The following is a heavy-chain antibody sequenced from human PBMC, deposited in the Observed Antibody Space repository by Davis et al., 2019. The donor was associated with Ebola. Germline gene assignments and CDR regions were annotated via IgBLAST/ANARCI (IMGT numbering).Heavy chain of an antibody. D-gene: IGHD6-6*01. J-gene: IGHJ4*02. CDR1: GLTFTNYA. CDR2: LDGGNGDT. Sequence: GESLKISCVASGLTFTNYAMSWVRQAPGKGPEWVSSLDGGNGDTYYTESVRGRFTVSRDISKDTLFLQMDSLRVEDTALYYCAKGGAAHTPFDYWGQGALVTVSS. V-gene: IGHV3-23*01. CDR3: AKGGAAHTPFDY.